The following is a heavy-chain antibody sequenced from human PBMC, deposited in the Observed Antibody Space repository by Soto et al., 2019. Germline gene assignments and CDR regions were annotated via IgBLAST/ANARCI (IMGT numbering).Heavy chain of an antibody. CDR3: ARDLGPNYYDSSGYYFDY. CDR1: GYTFTGYY. Sequence: ASVKVSCKASGYTFTGYYMHWVRQAPGQGLEWMGWINPNSGGTNYAQKFQGWVTMTRDTSISTAYMELSRLRSDDTAVYYCARDLGPNYYDSSGYYFDYWGQGTLVTVSS. D-gene: IGHD3-22*01. CDR2: INPNSGGT. V-gene: IGHV1-2*04. J-gene: IGHJ4*02.